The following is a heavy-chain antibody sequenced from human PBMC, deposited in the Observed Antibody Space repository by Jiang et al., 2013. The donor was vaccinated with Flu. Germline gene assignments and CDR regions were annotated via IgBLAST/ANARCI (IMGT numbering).Heavy chain of an antibody. CDR3: ARYHCPNGICDSFDY. CDR1: GGSINNYY. Sequence: KPSETLSFTCTVSGGSINNYYWSWIRQPQERDWSGLGISIPVGAPNYNPSLKSRVTISVDTSRNQFSLNLSSVTAADTAVYYCARYHCPNGICDSFDYWGQGTLVTVSS. V-gene: IGHV4-59*01. J-gene: IGHJ4*02. D-gene: IGHD2-8*01. CDR2: SIPVGAP.